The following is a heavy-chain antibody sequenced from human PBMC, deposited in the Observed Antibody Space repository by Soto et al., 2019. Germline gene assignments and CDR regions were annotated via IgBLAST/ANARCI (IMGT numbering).Heavy chain of an antibody. J-gene: IGHJ4*02. Sequence: EVQLVESGGGLVKPGGSLRLSCAASGFTFSSYSMNWVRQVPGEGLEWVSSISSSSSYIYYADSVKGRFTISRDNAKNSLYLQMNSLRAEDTAVYYCARDIRKYGSGRGYFDYWGQGTLVTVSS. V-gene: IGHV3-21*01. CDR3: ARDIRKYGSGRGYFDY. D-gene: IGHD3-10*01. CDR1: GFTFSSYS. CDR2: ISSSSSYI.